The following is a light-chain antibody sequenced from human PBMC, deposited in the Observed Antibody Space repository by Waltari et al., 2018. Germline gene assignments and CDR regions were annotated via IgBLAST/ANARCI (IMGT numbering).Light chain of an antibody. CDR1: QSVSND. CDR2: GVS. J-gene: IGKJ3*01. V-gene: IGKV1-39*01. Sequence: EIQMTQSPSSLSASIGDRVTISCRASQSVSNDLSWYQQKPGKAPKLLIYGVSNLQSGVPSRFSASGSGTDFTLTISSLQPEDFAIYYCQQSYSTLMYTFGPGTRVDVK. CDR3: QQSYSTLMYT.